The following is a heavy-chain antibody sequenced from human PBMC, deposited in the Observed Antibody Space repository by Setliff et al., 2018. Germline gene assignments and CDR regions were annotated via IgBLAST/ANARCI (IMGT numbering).Heavy chain of an antibody. J-gene: IGHJ5*02. CDR3: ATDGPVLNGDYIS. Sequence: SETLSLTCAVSGVSVNSLTWWSLVRQSPGKGLEWIGTIHQNGITYYNPSVKSRVPISVDKSKNQFSLSLSFVTAADTAVYYCATDGPVLNGDYISWGQGTLVTVSS. D-gene: IGHD3-10*01. V-gene: IGHV4-4*02. CDR2: IHQNGIT. CDR1: GVSVNSLTW.